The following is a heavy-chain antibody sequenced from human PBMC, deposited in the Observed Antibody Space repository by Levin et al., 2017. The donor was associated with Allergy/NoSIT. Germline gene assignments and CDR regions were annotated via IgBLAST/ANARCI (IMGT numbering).Heavy chain of an antibody. D-gene: IGHD3-3*01. CDR1: GYTFDGYY. V-gene: IGHV1-2*02. CDR3: SRGNIGKVTGVEDNHYYTMDV. J-gene: IGHJ6*02. Sequence: ASVKVSCKASGYTFDGYYIHWVRQAPGQGLEWMGWINPHSRDINYAQKFQGRVTMTSDKFMSLADMELPDLRSDDTAVYFCSRGNIGKVTGVEDNHYYTMDVWGQGTTVTVSS. CDR2: INPHSRDI.